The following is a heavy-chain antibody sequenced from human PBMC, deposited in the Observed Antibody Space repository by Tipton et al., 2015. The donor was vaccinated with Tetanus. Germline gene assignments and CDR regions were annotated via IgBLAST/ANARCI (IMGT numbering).Heavy chain of an antibody. J-gene: IGHJ3*02. CDR1: GYTFTGYY. D-gene: IGHD2-15*01. CDR2: IKPHSGGT. V-gene: IGHV1-2*04. CDR3: ARDGGVVAATQGTFDI. Sequence: QLVQSGAEVKKPGASVKVYCKASGYTFTGYYMHWVRQAPGQGLEWMGWIKPHSGGTNYAQKFQGWVTMTRDTSISTAYMELSRLRSADTAVYYCARDGGVVAATQGTFDIWGQGTMVTVSS.